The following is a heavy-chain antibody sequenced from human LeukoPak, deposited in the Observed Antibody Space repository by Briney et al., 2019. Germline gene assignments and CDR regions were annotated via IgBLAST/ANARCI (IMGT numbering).Heavy chain of an antibody. CDR3: AREQKQRNYYYGMDV. J-gene: IGHJ6*02. CDR1: GFTFSSYW. D-gene: IGHD5-24*01. V-gene: IGHV3-7*01. CDR2: IKQDGSEK. Sequence: GGSLRLSCAASGFTFSSYWMSWVRQAPGKGLEWVANIKQDGSEKYYVDSVKGRFTISRDNAKNSLYLQMNSLRAEDTAVYYCAREQKQRNYYYGMDVWGQGTTVTVSS.